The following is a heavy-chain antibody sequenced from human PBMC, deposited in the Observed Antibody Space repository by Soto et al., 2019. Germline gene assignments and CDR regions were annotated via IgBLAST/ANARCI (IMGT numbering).Heavy chain of an antibody. D-gene: IGHD6-6*01. CDR2: MNPNSGNT. Sequence: QVQLVQSGAEVKKPGASVKVSCKASGYTFTSYDINWVRQATGQGLEWMGWMNPNSGNTGYAQKFQGRVTITKNTSISTAYMELSSLRSEDAAVYYCARWSSSRGDFDYWGQGTLVTVSS. J-gene: IGHJ4*02. CDR1: GYTFTSYD. CDR3: ARWSSSRGDFDY. V-gene: IGHV1-8*01.